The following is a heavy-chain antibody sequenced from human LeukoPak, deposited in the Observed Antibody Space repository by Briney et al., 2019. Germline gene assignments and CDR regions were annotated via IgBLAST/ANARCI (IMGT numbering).Heavy chain of an antibody. CDR1: GFTFTTYA. J-gene: IGHJ4*02. D-gene: IGHD6-19*01. Sequence: GGSLRLSCAASGFTFTTYAMTWVRQAPGKGLEWVSSISSNGVSTYYADSVKGRFTISRDNSKNTLYLQMSSLRAEDTAVYYCAKEGPRAVAYIPDYWGQGTLVTVSS. CDR3: AKEGPRAVAYIPDY. CDR2: ISSNGVST. V-gene: IGHV3-23*01.